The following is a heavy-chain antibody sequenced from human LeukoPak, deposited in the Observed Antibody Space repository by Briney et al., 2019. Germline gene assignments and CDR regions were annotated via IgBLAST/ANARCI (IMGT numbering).Heavy chain of an antibody. CDR2: IYYSGST. Sequence: SETLSLTCAVYGGSFSGYYWGWIRQPPGKGLEWIGSIYYSGSTYYNPSLKSRVTISVDTSKNQFSLKLSSVTAADTAVYYCARDTTSPRGGWFDPWGQGTLVTVSS. CDR3: ARDTTSPRGGWFDP. D-gene: IGHD3-16*01. CDR1: GGSFSGYY. J-gene: IGHJ5*02. V-gene: IGHV4-34*11.